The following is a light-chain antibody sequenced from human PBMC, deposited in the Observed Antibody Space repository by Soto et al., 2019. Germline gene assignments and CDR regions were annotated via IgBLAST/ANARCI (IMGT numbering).Light chain of an antibody. CDR3: QQYQTYPLT. Sequence: DIQMTQSPSTLSASIGDRVTITCRASQSISSWLAWSQQKPGKAPKLLIYKASSLETGVPSRFSASRSGTEFTLTISSLQPDDFATYYCQQYQTYPLTFGGGTRVEIK. V-gene: IGKV1-5*03. CDR1: QSISSW. J-gene: IGKJ4*01. CDR2: KAS.